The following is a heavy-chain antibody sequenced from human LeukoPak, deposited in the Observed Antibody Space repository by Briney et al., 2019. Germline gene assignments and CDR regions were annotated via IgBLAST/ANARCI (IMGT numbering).Heavy chain of an antibody. CDR1: GFTFSSYA. V-gene: IGHV3-23*01. D-gene: IGHD2-2*01. Sequence: GGSLRLSCAASGFTFSSYAMSWVRQAPGKGLEWVSAISGSGGSTYYADSVKGRFTISRDNSKNTLYLQMNSLRAEDTAVYYCAKGGRDDIVVVPAAIRNSFDPWGQGTLVTVSS. CDR2: ISGSGGST. J-gene: IGHJ5*02. CDR3: AKGGRDDIVVVPAAIRNSFDP.